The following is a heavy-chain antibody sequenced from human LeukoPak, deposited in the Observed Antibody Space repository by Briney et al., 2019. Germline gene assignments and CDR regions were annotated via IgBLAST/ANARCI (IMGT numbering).Heavy chain of an antibody. D-gene: IGHD1-1*01. Sequence: PSETLSLTCAVYGGSFSGYYWSWIRQPPGKGLEWIGEINHSGSTNYNPSLKSRVTISVDTSKNQFSLKLSSVTAADTAVYYCARGGGTPFDYWGQGTLVTVSS. J-gene: IGHJ4*02. CDR1: GGSFSGYY. CDR3: ARGGGTPFDY. V-gene: IGHV4-34*01. CDR2: INHSGST.